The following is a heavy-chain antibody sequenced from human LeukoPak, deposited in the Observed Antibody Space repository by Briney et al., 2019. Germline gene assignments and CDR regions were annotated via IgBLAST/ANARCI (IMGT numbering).Heavy chain of an antibody. V-gene: IGHV3-49*04. CDR3: TRDQLEGFYDSSGYYYTVDF. Sequence: QSLRLSCTASGFTFGDYAMSWVRQAPGKGLEWIGFIRSKAYGGTTEYAASVKARFTISREDSKSIAYPQMNSLNTEDTAVYYCTRDQLEGFYDSSGYYYTVDFWGQGTLVTVSS. CDR1: GFTFGDYA. CDR2: IRSKAYGGTT. J-gene: IGHJ4*02. D-gene: IGHD3-22*01.